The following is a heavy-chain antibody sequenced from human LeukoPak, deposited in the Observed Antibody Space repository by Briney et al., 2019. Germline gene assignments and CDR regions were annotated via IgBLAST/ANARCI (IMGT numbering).Heavy chain of an antibody. J-gene: IGHJ6*03. V-gene: IGHV1-24*01. CDR3: ARDDSSTMGYYYYMDV. D-gene: IGHD2-2*01. CDR2: FDPEDGET. CDR1: GYTLTELS. Sequence: GASVKVSCKVSGYTLTELSMHWVRQAPGKGLEWMGGFDPEDGETIYAQKFQGRVTMTEDTSTDTAYMELSSLRSEDTAVYYCARDDSSTMGYYYYMDVWGKGTTVTISS.